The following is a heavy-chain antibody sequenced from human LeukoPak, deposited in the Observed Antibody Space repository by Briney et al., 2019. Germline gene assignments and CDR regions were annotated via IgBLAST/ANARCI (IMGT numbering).Heavy chain of an antibody. CDR3: AREEVHPSSVGGFNWFDP. J-gene: IGHJ5*02. D-gene: IGHD1-1*01. Sequence: PSETLSLACAVYGGSFSGYYWSWIRQPPGKGLEWIGEINHSGNTNYNPSLKSRVTISVDTSKNQFSLKLSSVTAADTAVYYCAREEVHPSSVGGFNWFDPWGQGTLVTVSS. V-gene: IGHV4-34*01. CDR1: GGSFSGYY. CDR2: INHSGNT.